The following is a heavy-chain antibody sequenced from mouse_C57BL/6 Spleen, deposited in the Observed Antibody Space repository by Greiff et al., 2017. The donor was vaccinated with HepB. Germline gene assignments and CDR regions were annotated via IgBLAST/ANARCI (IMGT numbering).Heavy chain of an antibody. Sequence: QVQLQQPGAELVRPGTSVKLSCKASGYTFTSYWMHWVKQRPGQGLEWIGVIDPSDSYTNYNQKFKGKATLTVDTSSSTAYMQLSSLTSEDSAVYYCARSYYGSSWFAYWGQGTLVTVSA. J-gene: IGHJ3*01. V-gene: IGHV1-59*01. CDR3: ARSYYGSSWFAY. CDR2: IDPSDSYT. D-gene: IGHD1-1*01. CDR1: GYTFTSYW.